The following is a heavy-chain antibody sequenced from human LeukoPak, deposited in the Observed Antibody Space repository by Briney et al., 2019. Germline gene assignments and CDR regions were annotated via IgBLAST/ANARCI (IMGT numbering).Heavy chain of an antibody. D-gene: IGHD6-19*01. CDR3: ARDLPPYSSGWSDNDY. J-gene: IGHJ4*02. CDR1: GYTFTSYG. CDR2: ISAYNGNT. V-gene: IGHV1-18*01. Sequence: GASVKVSCKASGYTFTSYGISWVRQAPGQGLEWMGWISAYNGNTNYAQKLQGRVTMTTDTSTSTAYMELRSLRSDDTAVYYCARDLPPYSSGWSDNDYWGQGTLVTVSS.